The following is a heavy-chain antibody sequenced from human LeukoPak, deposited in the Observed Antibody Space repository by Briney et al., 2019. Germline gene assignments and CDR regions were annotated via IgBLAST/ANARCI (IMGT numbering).Heavy chain of an antibody. D-gene: IGHD2-2*01. CDR3: ARDQRYCSSTSCHHFDY. Sequence: PGGSLRLSCAASGFTFSSYSMNWVRQAPGKGLEWVSSISSSSSYIYYADSVKGRFTISRDNAKNSLYLQMNSLRAEDTAVYYCARDQRYCSSTSCHHFDYWGQGTLVTVSS. CDR2: ISSSSSYI. CDR1: GFTFSSYS. J-gene: IGHJ4*02. V-gene: IGHV3-21*01.